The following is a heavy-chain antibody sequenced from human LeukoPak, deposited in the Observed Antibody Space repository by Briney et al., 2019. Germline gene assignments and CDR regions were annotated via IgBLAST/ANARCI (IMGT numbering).Heavy chain of an antibody. CDR1: GFTVRDYA. Sequence: GGSLRLSCVASGFTVRDYAMSWVRQAPGKGLEWVSAISGSGGSTYYADSVKGRFTISRDNSKNTLYLQMNSLRAEDTAVYYCAKGVGELDWGQGTLVTVSS. D-gene: IGHD1-26*01. CDR3: AKGVGELD. V-gene: IGHV3-23*01. CDR2: ISGSGGST. J-gene: IGHJ4*02.